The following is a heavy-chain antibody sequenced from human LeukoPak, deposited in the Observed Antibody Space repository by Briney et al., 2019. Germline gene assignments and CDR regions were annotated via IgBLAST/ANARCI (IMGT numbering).Heavy chain of an antibody. CDR3: AKIRAPSGWFNSDY. D-gene: IGHD6-19*01. J-gene: IGHJ4*02. V-gene: IGHV3-23*01. CDR2: ISGSGDST. Sequence: GGSLRLSCAASGFTFDDHAMHWVRQVPGKGLEWVSGISGSGDSTYYADSVKGRFTISRDNSKNTLYLQMNSLRLEDTAAYYCAKIRAPSGWFNSDYWGQGTLVTVSS. CDR1: GFTFDDHA.